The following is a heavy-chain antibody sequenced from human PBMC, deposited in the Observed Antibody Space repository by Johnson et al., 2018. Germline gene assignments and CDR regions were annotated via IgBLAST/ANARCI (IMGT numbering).Heavy chain of an antibody. CDR3: ARGDYYVTGYFQH. J-gene: IGHJ1*01. CDR2: IYTGGST. Sequence: EVQLVESGGGLVQPGGSLRLSCAASGFTVSSNYMSWVRQAPGKGLEWVSVIYTGGSTYYADSVKGRFTISRDNSKNTLFLQRNSMRPEDTAIYYWARGDYYVTGYFQHWGQGTLVTVSS. V-gene: IGHV3-66*02. D-gene: IGHD3-10*02. CDR1: GFTVSSNY.